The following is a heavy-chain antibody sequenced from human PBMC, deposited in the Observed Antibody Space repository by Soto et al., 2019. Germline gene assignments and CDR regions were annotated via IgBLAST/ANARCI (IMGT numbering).Heavy chain of an antibody. Sequence: ARVQFRCLASGSHSPCSALQWARQAPGQRLEWMGWINAGNGNTKYSQKFQGRVTITRDTSASTAYMELSSLRSEDTAVYYCARSGAVAGFGMDVWGQGTTVTAP. V-gene: IGHV1-3*01. CDR3: ARSGAVAGFGMDV. CDR1: GSHSPCSA. CDR2: INAGNGNT. D-gene: IGHD6-19*01. J-gene: IGHJ6*02.